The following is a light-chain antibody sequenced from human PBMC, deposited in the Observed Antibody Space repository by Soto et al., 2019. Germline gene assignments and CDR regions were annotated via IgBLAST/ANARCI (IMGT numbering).Light chain of an antibody. CDR2: EVS. CDR1: QSLLHSDGKTY. CDR3: MQSIQLPRT. Sequence: DIVMTQTPLSLSVTPGQAASISCKSSQSLLHSDGKTYLYWYLQRSGQPPQLLIHEVSNRFSGVPDRFSGSGSGTDFTLEISRVEAEDVGIYYCMQSIQLPRTFGQGTKVEIK. V-gene: IGKV2D-29*01. J-gene: IGKJ1*01.